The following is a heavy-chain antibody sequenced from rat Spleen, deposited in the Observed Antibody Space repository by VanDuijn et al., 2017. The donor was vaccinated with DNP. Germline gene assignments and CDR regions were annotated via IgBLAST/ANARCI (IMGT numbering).Heavy chain of an antibody. CDR2: ISTGGSDI. CDR1: GFTFSKYY. J-gene: IGHJ1*01. CDR3: ARSNTYYDGTYYYWYFDF. Sequence: EVQLVESGGGLVQPRGSMKLSCAASGFTFSKYYMAWVRQAPTKGLEWVAFISTGGSDIYYRDSVKGRFTISRDNAKTTLYLQMNSLRSEDTATYYCARSNTYYDGTYYYWYFDFWGPGTMVTVSS. D-gene: IGHD1-12*02. V-gene: IGHV5-25*01.